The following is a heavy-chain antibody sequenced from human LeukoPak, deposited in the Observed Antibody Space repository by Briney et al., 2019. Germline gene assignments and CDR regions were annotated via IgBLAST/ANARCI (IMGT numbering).Heavy chain of an antibody. D-gene: IGHD4-23*01. CDR2: IYYSGST. CDR3: ARRGVPAIGGFDY. Sequence: PSETLSLTCTVSGGSLSSGDYYWSWLRQPPGKGLEWIGYIYYSGSTYYNPSLKSRVTISVDTSKNQFSLKLSSVTAADTAVYYCARRGVPAIGGFDYWGQGTLVTVSS. V-gene: IGHV4-30-4*08. CDR1: GGSLSSGDYY. J-gene: IGHJ4*02.